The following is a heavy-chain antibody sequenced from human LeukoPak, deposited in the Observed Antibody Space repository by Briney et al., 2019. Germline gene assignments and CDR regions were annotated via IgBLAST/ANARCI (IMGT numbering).Heavy chain of an antibody. CDR3: ASRDILTAGSIDY. D-gene: IGHD3-9*01. CDR1: GYSISSGYY. V-gene: IGHV4-38-2*02. J-gene: IGHJ4*02. CDR2: IYHSGST. Sequence: PSETLSLTCTVSGYSISSGYYWGWIRQPPGKGLEWIGSIYHSGSTYYNPSLKSRVTISVDTSKNQFSLKLSSVTAADTAVYYCASRDILTAGSIDYWGQGTLVTVSS.